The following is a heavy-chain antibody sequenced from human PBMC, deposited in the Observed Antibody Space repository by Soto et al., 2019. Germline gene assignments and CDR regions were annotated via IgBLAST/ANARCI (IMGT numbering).Heavy chain of an antibody. CDR2: FSAYNVNT. Sequence: QVQLVQSGAEVKKPGPSVRSSCRVLGYTFTSNGLSWVRKPPGKGLGGRGGFSAYNVNTNNAQKLQGRVTMTTDTSTSTAYMELRSLRSDDTAVYYCARVMITFGGVIVYDAFDIWGQGTMVTVSS. D-gene: IGHD3-16*02. CDR1: GYTFTSNG. V-gene: IGHV1-18*01. CDR3: ARVMITFGGVIVYDAFDI. J-gene: IGHJ3*02.